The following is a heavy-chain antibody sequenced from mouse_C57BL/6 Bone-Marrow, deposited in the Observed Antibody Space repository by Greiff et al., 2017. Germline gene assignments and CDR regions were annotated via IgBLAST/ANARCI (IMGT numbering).Heavy chain of an antibody. CDR1: GFSLSTFGMG. V-gene: IGHV8-8*01. CDR3: ARVTYYYDSGRFDY. J-gene: IGHJ2*01. Sequence: QVTLKESGPGILQPSQTLSLTCSFSGFSLSTFGMGVGWIRQPLGKGLEWLAHIWWDDDKYYKPALKSRLTISKDTSKNQVVLKIANVDTADTATYYCARVTYYYDSGRFDYWGQGTTLTVSS. CDR2: IWWDDDK. D-gene: IGHD1-1*01.